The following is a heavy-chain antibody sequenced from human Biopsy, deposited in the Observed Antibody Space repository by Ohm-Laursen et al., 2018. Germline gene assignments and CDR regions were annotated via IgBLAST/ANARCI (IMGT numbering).Heavy chain of an antibody. Sequence: ASVKVSCKPYGYTFTSYDISWVRQVSGQGLEWIGWVNPVSKNTVSVKHFRGRVTLTGDTSSSTSYMELRSLTSKDTAIYYCARAVRNQMLSTVWGQGAAVTVSS. V-gene: IGHV1-8*01. D-gene: IGHD2-2*01. CDR2: VNPVSKNT. CDR1: GYTFTSYD. J-gene: IGHJ6*02. CDR3: ARAVRNQMLSTV.